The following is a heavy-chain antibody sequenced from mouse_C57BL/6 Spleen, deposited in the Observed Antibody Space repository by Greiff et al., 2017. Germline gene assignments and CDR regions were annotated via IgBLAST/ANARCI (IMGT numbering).Heavy chain of an antibody. CDR3: ARSGWDDAMDY. J-gene: IGHJ4*01. D-gene: IGHD4-1*01. V-gene: IGHV5-17*01. CDR1: GFTFSDYG. CDR2: ISSGSSTI. Sequence: EVHLVESGGGLVKPGGSLKLSCAASGFTFSDYGMHWVRQAPEKGLEWVAYISSGSSTIYYADTVKGRFTISRDNAKTTLFLQMTSLRSEDTAMYYCARSGWDDAMDYWGQGTSVTVSS.